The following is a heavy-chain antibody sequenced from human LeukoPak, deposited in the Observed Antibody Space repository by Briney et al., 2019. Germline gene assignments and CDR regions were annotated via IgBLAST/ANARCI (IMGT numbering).Heavy chain of an antibody. CDR2: VSNSGARA. Sequence: GGSLRLSCAGSGFSFSNYVMTWVRQAPGEGLEWVSTVSNSGARAYYADSVKGRFTISRDNSKNTLYLQMNSLKAEDTAVYYCAKYLEVFTVYYFDYWGQGTLVTVSS. CDR1: GFSFSNYV. CDR3: AKYLEVFTVYYFDY. V-gene: IGHV3-23*01. D-gene: IGHD2-8*01. J-gene: IGHJ4*02.